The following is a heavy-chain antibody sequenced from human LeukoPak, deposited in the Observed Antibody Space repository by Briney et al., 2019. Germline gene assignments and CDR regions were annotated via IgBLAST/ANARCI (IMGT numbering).Heavy chain of an antibody. CDR3: GGPNPLLERPSAMDV. J-gene: IGHJ6*02. D-gene: IGHD6-25*01. V-gene: IGHV3-7*03. CDR2: IKQDGSEK. CDR1: GFTVSSNY. Sequence: GGSLRLPCAASGFTVSSNYMTWVRQAPGKGLEWVANIKQDGSEKHYVDSVKGRFTISRDNAKNSLYLQMNSLRAEDTAVYYCGGPNPLLERPSAMDVWGQGTTVTVS.